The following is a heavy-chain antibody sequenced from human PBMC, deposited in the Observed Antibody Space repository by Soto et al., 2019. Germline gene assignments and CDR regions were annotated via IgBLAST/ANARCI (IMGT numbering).Heavy chain of an antibody. CDR1: GFTFSRCD. D-gene: IGHD3-10*01. CDR3: AREGSVSSSDYYAYYYGMDV. CDR2: ISSSGGII. Sequence: GGSLRLSCATSGFTFSRCDMNWVRQAPGKGPEWISHISSSGGIIYYADSVKGRFTISSDNAKNSLYLQMNSLRGEDTAVYYCAREGSVSSSDYYAYYYGMDVWGQGTTVTVSS. V-gene: IGHV3-48*03. J-gene: IGHJ6*02.